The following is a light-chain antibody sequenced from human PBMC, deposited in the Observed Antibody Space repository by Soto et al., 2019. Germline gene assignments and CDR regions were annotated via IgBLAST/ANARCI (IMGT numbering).Light chain of an antibody. V-gene: IGKV1-5*03. CDR2: KAS. CDR3: QHYNSYSAT. J-gene: IGKJ1*01. Sequence: DIQMTQSPSTLSGSVGDRVTITCRASQTISSWLAWYQQKPGKAPKLLIYKASTLKSGVPSRFSGSGSGTEFTLTISSLQTDDVATYDCQHYNSYSATFGQGTKVELK. CDR1: QTISSW.